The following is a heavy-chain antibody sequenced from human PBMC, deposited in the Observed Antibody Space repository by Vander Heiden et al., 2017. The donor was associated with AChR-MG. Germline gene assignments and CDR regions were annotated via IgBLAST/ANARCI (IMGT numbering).Heavy chain of an antibody. CDR1: GFTFSSYA. CDR2: ISGSGGST. V-gene: IGHV3-23*01. Sequence: EVQLLESGGGLVRPGGSLRLSCAASGFTFSSYAMSWVRQAPGKGLEWVSVISGSGGSTYYADSVKGRFTISRDNSKNTLYLQMNSLRAEDTAVYFCAKDSDMVVLEDWGQGTLVTVSS. CDR3: AKDSDMVVLED. D-gene: IGHD3-22*01. J-gene: IGHJ4*02.